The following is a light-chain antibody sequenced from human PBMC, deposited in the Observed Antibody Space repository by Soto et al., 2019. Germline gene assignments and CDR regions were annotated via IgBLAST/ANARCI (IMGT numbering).Light chain of an antibody. J-gene: IGKJ1*01. Sequence: EIVMTQAPLSLPVTPGDPASISCRSSQSLLHSNGYNYLDWYLQKPGQSPQILIYLSSDRASGVPDRLSGSGSGTDFTLKISRVEAEDVGIYYCMQTLQPPQTFGQGTKVEIK. V-gene: IGKV2-28*01. CDR1: QSLLHSNGYNY. CDR2: LSS. CDR3: MQTLQPPQT.